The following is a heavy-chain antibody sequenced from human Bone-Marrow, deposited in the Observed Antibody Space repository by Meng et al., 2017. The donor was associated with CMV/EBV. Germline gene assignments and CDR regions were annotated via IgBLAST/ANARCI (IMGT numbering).Heavy chain of an antibody. CDR3: AKDGGGRLGAGTLNWFDP. D-gene: IGHD3-16*01. Sequence: GESLKISCAASGFIFSDYYMSWVRQAPGKGLEWVSYITISGSTIYYADSVKGRFTISRDNAKNSLYLQMNSLRAEDTALYYCAKDGGGRLGAGTLNWFDPWGQGTLVTVSS. CDR2: ITISGSTI. V-gene: IGHV3-11*01. CDR1: GFIFSDYY. J-gene: IGHJ5*02.